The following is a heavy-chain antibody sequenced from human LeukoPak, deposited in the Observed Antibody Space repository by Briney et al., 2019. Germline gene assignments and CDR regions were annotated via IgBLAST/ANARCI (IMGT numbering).Heavy chain of an antibody. Sequence: GGSLRPSCAASGFTFSSYSMNWVRQAPGKVLEWVSSISSSSSYIYYADSVKGRFTISRDNAKNSLYLQMNSLRAEDTAVYYCASLKDFWSGYYPGFDYWGQGTLVTVSS. CDR1: GFTFSSYS. CDR3: ASLKDFWSGYYPGFDY. J-gene: IGHJ4*02. D-gene: IGHD3-3*01. CDR2: ISSSSSYI. V-gene: IGHV3-21*01.